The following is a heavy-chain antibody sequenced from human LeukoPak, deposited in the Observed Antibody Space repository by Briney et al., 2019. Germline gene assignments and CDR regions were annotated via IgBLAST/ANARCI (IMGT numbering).Heavy chain of an antibody. Sequence: GGSLRLSCAASGFTFSSYAMSWVRQAPGKGLEWVSAISGSGGSTYYADSVKGRFTISRDNSKNTLYLQMNSLRAEDTAVYYCAKDFNDFWSGYYFAQNAIFYYYGMDVWGQGTTVTVSS. CDR1: GFTFSSYA. D-gene: IGHD3-3*01. V-gene: IGHV3-23*01. CDR3: AKDFNDFWSGYYFAQNAIFYYYGMDV. J-gene: IGHJ6*02. CDR2: ISGSGGST.